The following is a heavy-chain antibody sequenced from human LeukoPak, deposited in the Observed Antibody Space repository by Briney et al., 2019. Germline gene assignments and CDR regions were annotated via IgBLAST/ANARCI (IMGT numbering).Heavy chain of an antibody. CDR3: VREDSSGLFFDY. CDR2: INGDGSST. V-gene: IGHV3-74*01. D-gene: IGHD6-19*01. CDR1: EFSFSSYW. Sequence: GGSLRLSCAASEFSFSSYWMHWVPQGPGKGRVWVSRINGDGSSTSYADSVKGRFTISRDNAKNSLFLQMNSLRADDTAEYYCVREDSSGLFFDYWGQGALVTVSS. J-gene: IGHJ4*02.